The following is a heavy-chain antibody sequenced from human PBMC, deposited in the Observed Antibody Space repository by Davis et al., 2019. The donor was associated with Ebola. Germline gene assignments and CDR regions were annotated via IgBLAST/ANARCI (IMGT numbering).Heavy chain of an antibody. CDR2: IYHSGST. D-gene: IGHD6-19*01. Sequence: MPSETLSLTCAVSGGSISSSNWWSWVRQPPGKGLEWIGGIYHSGSTYYNPSLKSRVTISVDTSKNQFSLKLSSVTAADTAVYYCARSYSSGWYWFDPWGQGTLVTVSS. V-gene: IGHV4-4*02. J-gene: IGHJ5*02. CDR3: ARSYSSGWYWFDP. CDR1: GGSISSSNW.